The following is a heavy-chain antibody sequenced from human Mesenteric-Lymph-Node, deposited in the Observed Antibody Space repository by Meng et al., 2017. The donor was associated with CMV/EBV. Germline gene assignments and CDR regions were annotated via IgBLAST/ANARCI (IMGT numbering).Heavy chain of an antibody. CDR2: INHSGST. CDR3: ARGSSYDILTGYFDY. CDR1: GGSFSGYY. D-gene: IGHD3-9*01. V-gene: IGHV4-34*02. J-gene: IGHJ4*02. Sequence: QWGPGRLKPSATLAVTCAVYGGSFSGYYWNWIRQSPEKGLEWIGEINHSGSTTYNPSFTSRIIISVDTSTNQISLNMSSVTAADTAVYYCARGSSYDILTGYFDYWGQGALVTVSS.